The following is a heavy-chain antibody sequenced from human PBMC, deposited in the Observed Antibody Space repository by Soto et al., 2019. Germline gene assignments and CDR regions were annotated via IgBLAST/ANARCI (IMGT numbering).Heavy chain of an antibody. CDR2: IYPGDSDT. CDR1: GYSFTSYW. V-gene: IGHV5-51*01. D-gene: IGHD5-18*01. J-gene: IGHJ4*02. CDR3: ARRYGRYFDY. Sequence: GASLKISCKGSGYSFTSYWIGWVRQMPGKGLEWMGIIYPGDSDTRYSPSFQGQVTISADKSITTAYLQWSSLEASDTALYYCARRYGRYFDYWGQGTLVTVSS.